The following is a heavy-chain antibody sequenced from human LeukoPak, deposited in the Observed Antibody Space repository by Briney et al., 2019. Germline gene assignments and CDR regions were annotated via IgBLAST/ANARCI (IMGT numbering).Heavy chain of an antibody. V-gene: IGHV4-59*08. D-gene: IGHD3-16*01. CDR1: GGSISSYY. J-gene: IGHJ4*02. CDR2: IYYSGST. CDR3: ARHPGIFNYVWYPYYFDC. Sequence: SETLSLTCTVSGGSISSYYWSWIRQPPGKGLEWIGYIYYSGSTNYNPSLKSRVTISVDTSQNQFSLKLSSVTAADTALYYCARHPGIFNYVWYPYYFDCWGQGTLVTVSS.